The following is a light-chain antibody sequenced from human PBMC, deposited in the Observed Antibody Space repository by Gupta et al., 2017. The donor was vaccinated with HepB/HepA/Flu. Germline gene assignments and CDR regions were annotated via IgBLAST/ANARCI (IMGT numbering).Light chain of an antibody. CDR2: DAS. CDR1: QSISSY. V-gene: IGKV3-11*01. J-gene: IGKJ1*01. Sequence: EIVLTQSPATLSLSPGERATLSCRASQSISSYLAWYQQKAGQAPRLLIYDASNRSTGIPARFSGSGSGTDFTLTISSLEPKDFAVYYCQQRGNWPPTFGQGTQVEIK. CDR3: QQRGNWPPT.